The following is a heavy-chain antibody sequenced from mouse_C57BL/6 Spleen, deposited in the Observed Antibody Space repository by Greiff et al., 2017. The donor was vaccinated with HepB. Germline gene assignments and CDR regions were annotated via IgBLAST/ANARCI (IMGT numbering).Heavy chain of an antibody. J-gene: IGHJ2*01. CDR2: ISGGGGNT. V-gene: IGHV5-9*01. CDR3: ARYYGSSYDYFDY. D-gene: IGHD1-1*01. CDR1: GFTFSSYT. Sequence: EVMLVESGGGLVKPGGSLKLSCAASGFTFSSYTMSWVRQTPEKRLEWVATISGGGGNTYYPDSVKGRFTISRDNAKNTLYLQMSSLRSEDTALYYCARYYGSSYDYFDYWGQGTTLTVSS.